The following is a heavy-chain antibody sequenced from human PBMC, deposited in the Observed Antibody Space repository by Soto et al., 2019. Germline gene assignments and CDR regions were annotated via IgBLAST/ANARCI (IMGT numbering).Heavy chain of an antibody. CDR1: GGIFGSHG. Sequence: QVQLIQSEAEVKKPGSSVRVSCTASGGIFGSHGFSWVRQAPGQRLEWVGGFIPIFRTLTYTEKFQARVRMAADESTNTVYLDLSSLRSEDTAVYYCVRDRRIYYSDPHDEFVASDYEVWGQGTMVSVSS. CDR3: VRDRRIYYSDPHDEFVASDYEV. J-gene: IGHJ3*01. V-gene: IGHV1-69*01. CDR2: FIPIFRTL. D-gene: IGHD3-22*01.